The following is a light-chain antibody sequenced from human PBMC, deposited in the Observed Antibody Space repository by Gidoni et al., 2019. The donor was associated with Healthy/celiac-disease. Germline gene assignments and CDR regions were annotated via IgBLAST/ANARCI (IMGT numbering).Light chain of an antibody. CDR2: GAS. Sequence: EIVMMQSPATLSVSPGERATLSCRASQSVSSNLAWYQQKPGQAPRLLIYGASTRATGFPARFSGSGSGTEFTLTISSLQSEDFAIYYCQQYNNWPPLTFGGGTKVEIK. CDR1: QSVSSN. J-gene: IGKJ4*01. CDR3: QQYNNWPPLT. V-gene: IGKV3-15*01.